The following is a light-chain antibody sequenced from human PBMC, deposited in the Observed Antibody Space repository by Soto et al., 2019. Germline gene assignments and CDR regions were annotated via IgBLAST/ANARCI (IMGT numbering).Light chain of an antibody. CDR3: ETWDSNTHV. Sequence: QSVLTQSSSASASLGSSVKLTCTLSSGHSSYIIAWHQQQPGKAPRSLMKLEGSGSYNKGSGVPDRFSGSSSGADRYLTISNLQLEDEADYYCETWDSNTHVFGGGTKVTVL. V-gene: IGLV4-60*02. CDR1: SGHSSYI. J-gene: IGLJ3*02. CDR2: LEGSGSY.